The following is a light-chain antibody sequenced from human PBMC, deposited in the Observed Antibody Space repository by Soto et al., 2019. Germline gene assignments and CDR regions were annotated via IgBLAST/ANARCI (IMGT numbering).Light chain of an antibody. CDR1: QSISSG. CDR2: DAS. CDR3: QQYNTYPYT. V-gene: IGKV1-5*01. J-gene: IGKJ2*01. Sequence: DVQMTQSPPTLSASVEDRVTITCRASQSISSGLAWYQQKPGKAPKVLIYDASSLESGVPSRFSGSGSGTEFTLTISSLQPDDFATYYCQQYNTYPYTFGQGTKLEIK.